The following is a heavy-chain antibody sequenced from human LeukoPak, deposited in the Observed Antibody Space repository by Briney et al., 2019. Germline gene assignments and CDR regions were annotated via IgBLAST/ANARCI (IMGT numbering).Heavy chain of an antibody. CDR3: ARVGEDVEMTPIPLDY. D-gene: IGHD5-24*01. J-gene: IGHJ4*02. CDR1: GFTVSSNY. CDR2: IYSGGST. V-gene: IGHV3-53*01. Sequence: GGSLRLSCAASGFTVSSNYMSWVRQAPGKGLEWVSVIYSGGSTYYADSVKGRFTISRDNAKNSLYLQMNSLRADDTALYYCARVGEDVEMTPIPLDYWGQGTLVTASS.